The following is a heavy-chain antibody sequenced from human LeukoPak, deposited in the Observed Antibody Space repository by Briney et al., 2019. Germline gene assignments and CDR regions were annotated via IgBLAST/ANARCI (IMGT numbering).Heavy chain of an antibody. D-gene: IGHD1-26*01. J-gene: IGHJ4*02. Sequence: ASVKVSCKASGYTFTGYYMHWVRQAPGQGLEWMGWINPNSGGTNYAQKFQGRVTMTRDTSISTAYMELSRLRSDDTAVYYCAREKNSGSYPLYYFDYWGQGTLVTVSS. V-gene: IGHV1-2*02. CDR3: AREKNSGSYPLYYFDY. CDR2: INPNSGGT. CDR1: GYTFTGYY.